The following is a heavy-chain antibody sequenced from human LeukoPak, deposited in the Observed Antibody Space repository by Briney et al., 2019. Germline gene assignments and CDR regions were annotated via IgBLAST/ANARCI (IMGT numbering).Heavy chain of an antibody. V-gene: IGHV4-59*08. CDR3: ARHSKRQFRALAGYLDY. CDR2: IYYSGST. CDR1: GGSISSYY. J-gene: IGHJ4*02. Sequence: SETLSLTCTVSGGSISSYYWSWIRQPPVKGLEWIGYIYYSGSTNYNPSLKSRVTISVDTSKNQFSLKLSSVTAADTAVYYCARHSKRQFRALAGYLDYWGQGTLVTVSS. D-gene: IGHD6-19*01.